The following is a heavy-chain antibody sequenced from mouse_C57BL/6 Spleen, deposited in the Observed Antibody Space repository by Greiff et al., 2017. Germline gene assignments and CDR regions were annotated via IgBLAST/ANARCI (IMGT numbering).Heavy chain of an antibody. CDR3: ARSSLTGDFDY. D-gene: IGHD4-1*01. J-gene: IGHJ2*01. CDR2: IRNKANGYTT. Sequence: EVKLVESGGGLVQPGGSLSLSCAASGFTFTDYYMSWVRQPPGKALEWLGFIRNKANGYTTEYSASVKGRFTISRDNSQSILYLQMNALRAEDSATYYCARSSLTGDFDYWGQGTTLTVSS. CDR1: GFTFTDYY. V-gene: IGHV7-3*01.